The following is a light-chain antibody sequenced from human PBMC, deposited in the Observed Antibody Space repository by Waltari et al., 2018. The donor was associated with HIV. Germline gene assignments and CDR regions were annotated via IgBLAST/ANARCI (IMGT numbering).Light chain of an antibody. J-gene: IGKJ5*01. CDR1: QRLLDSHGNTY. CDR3: MQGTHPIT. V-gene: IGKV2-30*01. Sequence: DVVMTQSPLSLPVTLGQPASISCRSSQRLLDSHGNTYLNWFHQRPGQSPTRLICHVATRDSWVPDRFSGSGSCTDFTLKISRVEAEDVGVYYCMQGTHPITVGQGTRLEIK. CDR2: HVA.